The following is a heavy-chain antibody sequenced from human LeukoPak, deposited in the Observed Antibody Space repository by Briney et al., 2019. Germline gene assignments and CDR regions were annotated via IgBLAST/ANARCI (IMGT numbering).Heavy chain of an antibody. D-gene: IGHD3-22*01. J-gene: IGHJ6*02. CDR2: VSWNGSRT. V-gene: IGHV3-35*01. CDR3: VRMKAGYYDSSGYPMDV. Sequence: QSGGSLRLSCAASGFTFSNSDMNWVHQAPGKGLEWVSGVSWNGSRTHYADSVKGRFIISRDNSRNTLYLQTNSLRAEDTAVYYCVRMKAGYYDSSGYPMDVWGQGTTVTVSS. CDR1: GFTFSNSD.